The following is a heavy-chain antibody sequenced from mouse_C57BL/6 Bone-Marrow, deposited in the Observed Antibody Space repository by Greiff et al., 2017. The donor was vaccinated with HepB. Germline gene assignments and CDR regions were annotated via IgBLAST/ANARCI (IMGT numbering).Heavy chain of an antibody. D-gene: IGHD1-1*01. CDR1: GYTFTSYW. V-gene: IGHV1-69*01. CDR3: ARRNDYYGSSPYWDFDG. CDR2: IDPSDSYT. J-gene: IGHJ1*03. Sequence: VKLQQPGAELVMPGASVKLSCKASGYTFTSYWMHWVKQRPGQGLEWIGEIDPSDSYTNYNQKFKGKSTLTVDKSSSTAYMQLSSLTSEDSAVYYCARRNDYYGSSPYWDFDGWGTGTTVTVSS.